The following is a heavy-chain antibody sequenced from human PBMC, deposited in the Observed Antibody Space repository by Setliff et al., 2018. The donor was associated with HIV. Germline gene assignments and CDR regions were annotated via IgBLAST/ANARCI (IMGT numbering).Heavy chain of an antibody. V-gene: IGHV1-18*01. CDR1: GYSFTNYG. J-gene: IGHJ6*02. CDR3: ARDGEYQVLHYYYSGMDV. D-gene: IGHD2-2*01. Sequence: GASVKVSCKASGYSFTNYGISWVRQAPGQGLEWMGWISSYNDNTKYAQKFQGRVTMTTDTSTSTAYMDLRSLRSDDTAVYFCARDGEYQVLHYYYSGMDVWGQGTTVTVSS. CDR2: ISSYNDNT.